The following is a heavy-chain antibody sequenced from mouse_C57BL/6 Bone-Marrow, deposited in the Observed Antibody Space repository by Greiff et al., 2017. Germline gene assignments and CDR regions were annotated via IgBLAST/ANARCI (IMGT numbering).Heavy chain of an antibody. CDR3: ARGGSYYDYDVSWFAY. D-gene: IGHD2-4*01. CDR1: GYTFTSYW. CDR2: IDPSDSYT. J-gene: IGHJ3*01. Sequence: VKLQQPGAELVMPGASVKLSCKASGYTFTSYWMHWVKQRPGQGLEWIGEIDPSDSYTNYNQKFKGKSTLTVDKSSSTAYMQLSSLTSEDSAVYYCARGGSYYDYDVSWFAYWGQGTLVTVSA. V-gene: IGHV1-69*01.